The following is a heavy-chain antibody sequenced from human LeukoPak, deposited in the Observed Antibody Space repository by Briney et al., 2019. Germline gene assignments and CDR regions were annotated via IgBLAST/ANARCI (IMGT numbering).Heavy chain of an antibody. V-gene: IGHV4-38-2*02. CDR1: AYSISSGYY. D-gene: IGHD6-13*01. CDR2: LSHSGST. J-gene: IGHJ3*02. CDR3: ARDLYSSRTNDAFVI. Sequence: SETLSLTCTVSAYSISSGYYWGWIRQPPGKGLEWIGSLSHSGSTYYNPSLKSRVTISVDTSKNQFSLKLSSVTAADTAVYYCARDLYSSRTNDAFVIWGQGTMVTVSS.